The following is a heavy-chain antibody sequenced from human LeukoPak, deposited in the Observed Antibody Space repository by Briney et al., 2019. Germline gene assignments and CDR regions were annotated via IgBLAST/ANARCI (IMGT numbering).Heavy chain of an antibody. V-gene: IGHV1-69*13. CDR2: IIPIFGTA. CDR3: AASGEEGSSGYSDY. Sequence: ASVKVSCKASGGTFSSYAISWVRQAPGQGLEWMGGIIPIFGTANYAQKFQGRVTITADESTSTAYMELSSLRSEDTAVYYCAASGEEGSSGYSDYWGQGTLVTVSS. J-gene: IGHJ4*02. D-gene: IGHD3-22*01. CDR1: GGTFSSYA.